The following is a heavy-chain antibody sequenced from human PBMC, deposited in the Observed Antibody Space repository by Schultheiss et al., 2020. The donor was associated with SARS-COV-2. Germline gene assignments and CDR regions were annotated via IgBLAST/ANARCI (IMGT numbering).Heavy chain of an antibody. Sequence: GGSLRLSCAASGFTVSSNYMNWVRQAPGKGLEWVSSISSSSTIYYADSVKGRFTISRDNAKNSLYLQMNSLRAEDTAVYYCARDLGFVVVVAATQFDYWGQGTLVTVSS. CDR2: ISSSSTI. J-gene: IGHJ4*02. CDR1: GFTVSSNY. CDR3: ARDLGFVVVVAATQFDY. D-gene: IGHD2-15*01. V-gene: IGHV3-69-1*01.